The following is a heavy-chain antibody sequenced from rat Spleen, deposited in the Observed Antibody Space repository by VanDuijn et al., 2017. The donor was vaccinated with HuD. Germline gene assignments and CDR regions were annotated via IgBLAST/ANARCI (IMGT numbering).Heavy chain of an antibody. J-gene: IGHJ2*01. CDR3: ARYFPGLMVIAD. CDR1: GFTFSDYA. V-gene: IGHV5-17*01. CDR2: IIYDGSST. D-gene: IGHD1-12*03. Sequence: EVQLVESGGGLVQPGNSLKLSCAASGFTFSDYAMAWVRQSPKKGLEWVATIIYDGSSTYYGDSVKGRFTISRDNAKSTLYLQMNSLRSDDTATYYCARYFPGLMVIADWGQGVMVTVSS.